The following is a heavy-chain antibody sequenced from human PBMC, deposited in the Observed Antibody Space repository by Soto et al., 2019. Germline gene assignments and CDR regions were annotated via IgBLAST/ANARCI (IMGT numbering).Heavy chain of an antibody. CDR3: ARVGQSIAARRAFDI. CDR1: GGSIGGYY. D-gene: IGHD6-6*01. Sequence: QVQLQESGPGLVKPSETLSLTCTVSGGSIGGYYWSWIRQSPEKGLEWIGNIYYSGSTLYNPSIKGRTPIPLDPSKTQFSLKVTSVTPADTAVYYCARVGQSIAARRAFDIWGQGTMVTVSS. V-gene: IGHV4-59*01. J-gene: IGHJ3*02. CDR2: IYYSGST.